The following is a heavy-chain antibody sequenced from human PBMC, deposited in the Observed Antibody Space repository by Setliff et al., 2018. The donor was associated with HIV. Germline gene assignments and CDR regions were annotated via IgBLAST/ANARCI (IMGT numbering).Heavy chain of an antibody. CDR3: AREERGWSNRGAFDI. D-gene: IGHD6-19*01. Sequence: PSETLSLTCAVYSGSFSGYRWTWIRQPPGKGLEWIGEINHRGSTTYNPSLRSRVTISVDTSKNQFSLKLNSVTAADTAIYYCAREERGWSNRGAFDIWGQGTMVTVSS. CDR2: INHRGST. V-gene: IGHV4-34*01. J-gene: IGHJ3*02. CDR1: SGSFSGYR.